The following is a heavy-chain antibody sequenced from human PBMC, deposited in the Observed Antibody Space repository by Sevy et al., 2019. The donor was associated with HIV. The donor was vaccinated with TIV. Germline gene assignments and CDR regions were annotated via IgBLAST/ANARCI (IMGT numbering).Heavy chain of an antibody. Sequence: GGSLRLSYAASGFTFSDYYMSWIRQAPGKGLEWVSYISSSGSTIYYADSVKGRFTISRDNAKNSLYLQMNSLRAEDTAVYYCARRSGGLHRNNWFDPWGQGTLVTVSS. CDR3: ARRSGGLHRNNWFDP. J-gene: IGHJ5*02. D-gene: IGHD3-16*01. CDR2: ISSSGSTI. V-gene: IGHV3-11*01. CDR1: GFTFSDYY.